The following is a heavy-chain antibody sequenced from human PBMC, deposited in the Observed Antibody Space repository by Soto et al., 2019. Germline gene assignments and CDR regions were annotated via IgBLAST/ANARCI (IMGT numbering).Heavy chain of an antibody. D-gene: IGHD4-4*01. CDR1: GGSISSYY. CDR2: IYYTGST. V-gene: IGHV4-59*01. Sequence: SETLSLTCSVSGGSISSYYWSWIRQPPGKGLEWIGYIYYTGSTNYNPSLKSRVTISVDTSKNHFSLKLSSVTAADTAVYYCARDGYTLTPNYYYGMDVWGQGTTVTVSS. J-gene: IGHJ6*02. CDR3: ARDGYTLTPNYYYGMDV.